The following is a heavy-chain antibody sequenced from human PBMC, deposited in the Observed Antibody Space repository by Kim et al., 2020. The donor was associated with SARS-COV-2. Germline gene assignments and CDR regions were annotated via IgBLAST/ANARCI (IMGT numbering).Heavy chain of an antibody. CDR1: GASISSGGYY. CDR2: IYYSGNT. D-gene: IGHD6-13*01. CDR3: ARVYTAAGAIGDRVFRY. J-gene: IGHJ4*02. V-gene: IGHV4-31*03. Sequence: SETLSLTCSVSGASISSGGYYWTWIRQNPGKGLEWIGNIYYSGNTQYNPSLQSRVMISVDTSKNQFSLKLSSVTGADTAVYYCARVYTAAGAIGDRVFRYWGQGAQVTVSS.